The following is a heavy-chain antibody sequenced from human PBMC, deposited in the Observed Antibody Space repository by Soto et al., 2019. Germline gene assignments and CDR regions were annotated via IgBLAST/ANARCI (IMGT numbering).Heavy chain of an antibody. CDR3: AGGKNGYCSSTSCREYYYYYYMDV. V-gene: IGHV3-21*01. CDR1: GFTFSSYS. Sequence: GGSLRLSCAASGFTFSSYSMNWVRQAPGKGLEWVSSISSSSSYIYYADSVKGRFTISRDNAKNSLYLQMNSLRAEDTAVYYCAGGKNGYCSSTSCREYYYYYYMDVWGKGTTVTVSS. J-gene: IGHJ6*03. CDR2: ISSSSSYI. D-gene: IGHD2-2*01.